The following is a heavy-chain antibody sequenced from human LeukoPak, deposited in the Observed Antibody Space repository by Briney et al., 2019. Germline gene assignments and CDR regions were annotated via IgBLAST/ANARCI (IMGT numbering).Heavy chain of an antibody. V-gene: IGHV4-34*01. CDR1: GGSFSGYY. J-gene: IGHJ3*02. Sequence: PSETLSLTCAVYGGSFSGYYWSWIRQPPGKGLEWIGYIYHSGSTYYNPSLKSRVTISVDRSKNQFSLELSSVTAADTAVYYCARDEVGGYSPTSAFDIWGQGTMVTVSS. CDR2: IYHSGST. CDR3: ARDEVGGYSPTSAFDI. D-gene: IGHD3-22*01.